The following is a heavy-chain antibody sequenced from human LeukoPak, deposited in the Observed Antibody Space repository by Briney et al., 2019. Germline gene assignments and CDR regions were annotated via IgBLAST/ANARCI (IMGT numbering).Heavy chain of an antibody. D-gene: IGHD3-3*01. CDR1: GYSISSGYY. J-gene: IGHJ5*02. Sequence: PSETLSLTCTVSGYSISSGYYWGWIRQPPGKGLEWIGSIYHSGSTYYNPSLKSRVTISVDTSKNQFSLKLSSVTAADTAVYYCARDHGGRFPYNWFGPWGQGTLVTVSS. CDR3: ARDHGGRFPYNWFGP. V-gene: IGHV4-38-2*02. CDR2: IYHSGST.